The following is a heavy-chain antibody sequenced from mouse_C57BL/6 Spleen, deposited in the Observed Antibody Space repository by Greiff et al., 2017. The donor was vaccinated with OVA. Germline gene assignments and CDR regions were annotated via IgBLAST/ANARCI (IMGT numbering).Heavy chain of an antibody. CDR3: ARQDYKYDGFAY. J-gene: IGHJ3*01. D-gene: IGHD2-12*01. CDR1: GFSLTSYG. CDR2: IWGVGST. Sequence: VKLMESGPGLVAPSQSLSITCTVSGFSLTSYGVDWVRQSPGKGLEWLGVIWGVGSTNYNSAPKSRLSISKDNYKSQVFLEMNSLRTDNTAMYYCARQDYKYDGFAYWGQGALVTVSA. V-gene: IGHV2-6*01.